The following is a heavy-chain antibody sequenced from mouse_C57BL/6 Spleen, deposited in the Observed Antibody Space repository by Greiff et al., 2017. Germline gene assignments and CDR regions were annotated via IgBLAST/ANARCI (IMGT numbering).Heavy chain of an antibody. CDR3: ARALYFDY. V-gene: IGHV1-69*01. J-gene: IGHJ2*01. CDR1: GYTFTSYW. Sequence: VQLQQPGAELVMPGASVKLSCKASGYTFTSYWMHWVKQRPGQGLEWIGEIDPSDSYTNYNQKFKGKSTLTVDKSSSTAYMQHSSLTSEDSAVYYCARALYFDYWGQGTTLTVSS. CDR2: IDPSDSYT.